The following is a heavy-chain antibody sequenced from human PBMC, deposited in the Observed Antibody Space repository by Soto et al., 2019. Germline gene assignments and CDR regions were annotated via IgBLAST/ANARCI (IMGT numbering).Heavy chain of an antibody. CDR2: IIPIFGTA. D-gene: IGHD2-15*01. V-gene: IGHV1-69*01. CDR1: GGTFSSYA. CDR3: ASLGDPSGGGPFDY. Sequence: QVQLVQSGAEVKKPGSSVKVSCKASGGTFSSYAISWVRQAPGQGLEWMGGIIPIFGTANYAQKFQGRVTITADESTSTAYMERSSLRSEDTAVYYCASLGDPSGGGPFDYWGQGTLVTVSS. J-gene: IGHJ4*02.